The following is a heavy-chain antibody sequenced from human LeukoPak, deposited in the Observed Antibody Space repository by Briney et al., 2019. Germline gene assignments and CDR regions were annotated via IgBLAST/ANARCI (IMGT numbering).Heavy chain of an antibody. CDR1: GFTFSSYA. V-gene: IGHV3-30-3*02. CDR3: AKRLWESKGLDPFDI. J-gene: IGHJ3*02. Sequence: GRSLRLSCAASGFTFSSYAMHWVRQAPGKGLEWVAVISYDGSNKYYADSVKGRFTISRDNSKNTLYLQMNSLRADDTALYYCAKRLWESKGLDPFDIWGQGTMVTVSS. D-gene: IGHD5-18*01. CDR2: ISYDGSNK.